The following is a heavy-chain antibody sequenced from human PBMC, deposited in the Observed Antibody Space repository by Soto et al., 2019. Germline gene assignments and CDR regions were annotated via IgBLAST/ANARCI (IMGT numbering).Heavy chain of an antibody. CDR3: ARHSGYDCVFDY. CDR1: GYTFTGYY. D-gene: IGHD5-12*01. CDR2: INPNNGDT. Sequence: QVQLVQSGAEVKKPGASVRVSCKASGYTFTGYYIHWVRQAPGQGLEWMGWINPNNGDTNYAQKFQGRVSMTGDTSTSTAYMELSSLRCDDTAVYYGARHSGYDCVFDYWGQGTLVTVSS. V-gene: IGHV1-2*02. J-gene: IGHJ4*02.